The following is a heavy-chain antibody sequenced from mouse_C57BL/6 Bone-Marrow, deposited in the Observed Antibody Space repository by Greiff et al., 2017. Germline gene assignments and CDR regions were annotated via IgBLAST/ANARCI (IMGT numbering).Heavy chain of an antibody. CDR2: INPGSGGT. V-gene: IGHV1-54*01. CDR1: GYAFTNYL. J-gene: IGHJ2*01. D-gene: IGHD2-5*01. CDR3: AREGDSNYFDY. Sequence: VQLQQSGAELVRPGTSVKVSCKASGYAFTNYLIEWVKQRPGQGLEWIGVINPGSGGTNYNEKFKGKATLTADKSSSTAYMQLSSLTSEDSAVYCCAREGDSNYFDYWGQGTTLTVSS.